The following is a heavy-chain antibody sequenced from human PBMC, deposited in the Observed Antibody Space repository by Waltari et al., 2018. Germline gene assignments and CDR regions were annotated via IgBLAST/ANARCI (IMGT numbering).Heavy chain of an antibody. Sequence: QVQLQQWGAGLLKPSETLSLACAVYDGSFSGYYWSWIRQPPGKGLEWIGEINHSGSANYNPSLKSRVTISVDTSKNQFSLRLSSVTAADTAVYYCARRQAPYGRPWYFDLWGRGTLVTVSS. CDR3: ARRQAPYGRPWYFDL. CDR2: INHSGSA. D-gene: IGHD4-17*01. CDR1: DGSFSGYY. J-gene: IGHJ2*01. V-gene: IGHV4-34*01.